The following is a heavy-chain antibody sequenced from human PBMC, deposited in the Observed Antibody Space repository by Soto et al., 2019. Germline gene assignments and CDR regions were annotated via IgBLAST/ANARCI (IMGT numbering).Heavy chain of an antibody. CDR3: ARMQRGADYGSGSYSPRNYYYYGMDV. Sequence: GPSVKIYCKDTGCTFSSYDLSWVRKAHGQGLEWMGGIIPIFGTANYAQKFQGRVTITADESTSTAYMELSSLRSEDTAVYYCARMQRGADYGSGSYSPRNYYYYGMDVWGQGTTVTVSS. V-gene: IGHV1-69*13. D-gene: IGHD3-10*01. CDR1: GCTFSSYD. CDR2: IIPIFGTA. J-gene: IGHJ6*02.